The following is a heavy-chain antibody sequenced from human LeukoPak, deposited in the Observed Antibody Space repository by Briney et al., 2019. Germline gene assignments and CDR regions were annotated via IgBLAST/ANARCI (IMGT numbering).Heavy chain of an antibody. CDR1: GGSISSYY. J-gene: IGHJ3*02. CDR2: IYYSGST. CDR3: AREARGYCSSTSCYHDAFDI. D-gene: IGHD2-2*01. Sequence: SETLSLTCTVSGGSISSYYWSWIRQPPGKGLEWIGYIYYSGSTNYNPSLKSRVTISVDTSKNQFSLKLSSVTAADTAVYYCAREARGYCSSTSCYHDAFDIWGQGTMVTVSS. V-gene: IGHV4-59*01.